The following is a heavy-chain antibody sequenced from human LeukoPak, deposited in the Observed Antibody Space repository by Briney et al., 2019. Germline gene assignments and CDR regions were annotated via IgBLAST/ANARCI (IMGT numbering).Heavy chain of an antibody. CDR1: GDSFSSHY. CDR3: ARDLVTVTKGFDI. D-gene: IGHD4-17*01. J-gene: IGHJ3*02. Sequence: NPSETLSLTCAVSGDSFSSHYWTWIRQPPGKGLEWIGYISYIGSTNYNPSLKSRVTISIDTSKNQFFLKLSSVTAADTAVYYCARDLVTVTKGFDIWGQGTMVSVSS. CDR2: ISYIGST. V-gene: IGHV4-59*11.